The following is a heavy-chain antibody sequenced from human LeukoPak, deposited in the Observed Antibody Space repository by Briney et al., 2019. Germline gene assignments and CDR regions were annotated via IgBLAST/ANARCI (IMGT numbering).Heavy chain of an antibody. CDR2: ISYDGSNK. CDR1: GFTFSSYA. Sequence: GRSLRLSCAASGFTFSSYAMHWVRQAPGRGLEWVAVISYDGSNKYYADSVKGRFTISRDNSKNTLYLQMNSLRAEDTAVYYCAREPSEVIAAAEYYYGMDVWGQGTTVTVSS. CDR3: AREPSEVIAAAEYYYGMDV. J-gene: IGHJ6*02. V-gene: IGHV3-30-3*01. D-gene: IGHD6-13*01.